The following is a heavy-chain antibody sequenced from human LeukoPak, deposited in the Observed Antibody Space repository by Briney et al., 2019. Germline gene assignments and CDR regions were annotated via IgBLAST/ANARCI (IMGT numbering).Heavy chain of an antibody. D-gene: IGHD2-15*01. CDR2: IYPGDLDT. CDR3: ARQDAALGY. Sequence: GESLKISCKGSGYRFSKYWLGWVRQMPGKGLEWMGIIYPGDLDTRYSPSFQGQVTISADTSITTAYLQWSSLKASDTAMYYCARQDAALGYGARGPRVPVSS. J-gene: IGHJ4*02. CDR1: GYRFSKYW. V-gene: IGHV5-51*01.